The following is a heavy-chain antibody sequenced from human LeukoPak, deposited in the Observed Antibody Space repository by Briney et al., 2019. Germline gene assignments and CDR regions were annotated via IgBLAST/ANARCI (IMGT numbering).Heavy chain of an antibody. D-gene: IGHD2-8*01. CDR2: INPNSGGT. Sequence: ASVKVSCKASGYTFTGYYMHWVRQAPGQGLEWMGWINPNSGGTNYAQKFQGRVTMTRDTSISTAYMELSSLRSEDTAVYYCARDRSLSVVLMVYARGFDPWGQGTLVTVSS. V-gene: IGHV1-2*02. CDR3: ARDRSLSVVLMVYARGFDP. J-gene: IGHJ5*02. CDR1: GYTFTGYY.